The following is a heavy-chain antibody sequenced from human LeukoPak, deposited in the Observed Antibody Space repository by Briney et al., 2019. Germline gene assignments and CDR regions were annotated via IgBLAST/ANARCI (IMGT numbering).Heavy chain of an antibody. CDR1: GFTFSSYA. Sequence: PGGSLRLSCAASGFTFSSYAMSWVRQAPGKGLEWVSSISSSSSYIYYADSVKGRFTISRDNAKNSLYLQMNSLRAEDTAVYYCARGGDYDYVWGSYRYGDYWGQGTLVTVSS. V-gene: IGHV3-21*01. J-gene: IGHJ4*02. D-gene: IGHD3-16*02. CDR3: ARGGDYDYVWGSYRYGDY. CDR2: ISSSSSYI.